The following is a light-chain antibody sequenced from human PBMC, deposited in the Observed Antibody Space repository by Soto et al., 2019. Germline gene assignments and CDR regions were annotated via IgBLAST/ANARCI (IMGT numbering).Light chain of an antibody. J-gene: IGKJ3*01. CDR1: QSVGKN. Sequence: EIVMTQSPATLSVSPGERATLSCRASQSVGKNLAWCQQKPGQAPRLLIYGASTRATGIPARFGGSGSGTEFTLTISSLQPEDFAVYYCQQYNNWPPEVSFGPGTRVD. V-gene: IGKV3-15*01. CDR3: QQYNNWPPEVS. CDR2: GAS.